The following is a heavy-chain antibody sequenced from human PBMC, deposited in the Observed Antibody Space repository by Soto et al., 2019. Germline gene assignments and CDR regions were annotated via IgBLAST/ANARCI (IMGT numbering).Heavy chain of an antibody. V-gene: IGHV4-39*01. CDR2: INHSGST. CDR3: ARLGGYVSVGYYYLWDS. J-gene: IGHJ6*02. D-gene: IGHD3-22*01. CDR1: DGSMNSDSSY. Sequence: QLQLQESGPGLVKPSETLSLTCRVSDGSMNSDSSYWGWIRQPPGKGLEWIGVINHSGSTYHNLSLKGRVTMSVDASRNQFSLKLTSMTAADTAVYYCARLGGYVSVGYYYLWDSWGQGTTVIVSS.